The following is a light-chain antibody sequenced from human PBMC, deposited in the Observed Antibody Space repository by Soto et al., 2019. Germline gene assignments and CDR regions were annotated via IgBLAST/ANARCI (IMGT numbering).Light chain of an antibody. Sequence: EIVMTQSPATLSVSPGERATLSCRASQSVSRNLAWYQQKPGQAPRLHIYGASTMATGIPARFSGSGSGTEFTLTISSLQYEDFAVYYCQQCNNWPLYTFGEGTKLEIK. J-gene: IGKJ2*01. CDR1: QSVSRN. V-gene: IGKV3-15*01. CDR2: GAS. CDR3: QQCNNWPLYT.